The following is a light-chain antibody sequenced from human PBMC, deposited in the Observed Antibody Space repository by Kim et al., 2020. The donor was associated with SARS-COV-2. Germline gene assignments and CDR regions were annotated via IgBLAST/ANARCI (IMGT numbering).Light chain of an antibody. CDR1: QSVNSA. CDR2: GAS. V-gene: IGKV3-15*01. J-gene: IGKJ4*01. Sequence: EIVMTQSPATLSVSPGERATLSCRTSQSVNSALAWYQQKPGQAPRLLIYGASTRATGVPARFSGSGSGTEFTLSISSLQSEDSAVYHCQQYKVWTSFGRGTKVDIK. CDR3: QQYKVWTS.